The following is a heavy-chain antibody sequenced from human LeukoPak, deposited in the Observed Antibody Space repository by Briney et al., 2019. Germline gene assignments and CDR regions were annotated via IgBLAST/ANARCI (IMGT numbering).Heavy chain of an antibody. Sequence: PSETLSLTCTVSGGSISSSSYYWGWIRQPPGKGLEWIGSIYYSGSTYYNPSLKSRVTISVDTSKNQFSLKLSSVTAADTAVYYCACLAAAPSNFDYWGQGTLVTVSS. D-gene: IGHD6-13*01. CDR1: GGSISSSSYY. CDR3: ACLAAAPSNFDY. V-gene: IGHV4-39*01. CDR2: IYYSGST. J-gene: IGHJ4*02.